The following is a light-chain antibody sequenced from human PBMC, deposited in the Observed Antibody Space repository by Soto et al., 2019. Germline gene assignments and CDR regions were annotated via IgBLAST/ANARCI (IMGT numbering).Light chain of an antibody. J-gene: IGKJ2*01. Sequence: EIVLTQSPATLSLSPGERATLSCRASQSGSSYLAWYQQKPGQAPRLLIYHASTRATGIPPRFSGGVSGTECTVTISSLQSEEFAIDFCQQYDIWPPYVVGQGTKLEIK. V-gene: IGKV3-15*01. CDR3: QQYDIWPPYV. CDR2: HAS. CDR1: QSGSSY.